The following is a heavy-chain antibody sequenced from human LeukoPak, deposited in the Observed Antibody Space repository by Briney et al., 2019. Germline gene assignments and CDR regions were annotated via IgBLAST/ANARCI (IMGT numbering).Heavy chain of an antibody. V-gene: IGHV3-33*01. J-gene: IGHJ4*02. CDR2: IWYDGSNK. Sequence: PGRSLRLSCAASGFTFSSYGMHWVRQAPGKGLEWVAVIWYDGSNKYYADSVKGRFNISRDNSKNTLYLQMNSLRAEDTAVYYCARGGYGNFDYWGQGTLVTVSS. CDR1: GFTFSSYG. D-gene: IGHD5-18*01. CDR3: ARGGYGNFDY.